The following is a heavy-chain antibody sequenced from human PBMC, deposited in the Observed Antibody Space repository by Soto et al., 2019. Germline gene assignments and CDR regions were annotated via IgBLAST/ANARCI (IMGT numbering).Heavy chain of an antibody. D-gene: IGHD6-13*01. J-gene: IGHJ3*02. CDR3: ARVRSSWYTTGAFDI. CDR1: GYTFTNYG. Sequence: QVQLVQSGAEVKKPGASVKVSCKASGYTFTNYGFNWVRQAPGQGREWMGWISAYNGNTNYAQKLQGRVTMTTDTSTSTDYMELRSLRSDDTAVYFCARVRSSWYTTGAFDIWGQGTMVTVSS. V-gene: IGHV1-18*01. CDR2: ISAYNGNT.